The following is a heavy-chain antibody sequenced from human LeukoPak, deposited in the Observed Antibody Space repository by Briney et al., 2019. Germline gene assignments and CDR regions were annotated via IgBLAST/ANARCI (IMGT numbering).Heavy chain of an antibody. D-gene: IGHD6-19*01. V-gene: IGHV4-34*01. Sequence: AETLSLTCGVYGGSFSGYYWSSIRQSPGKGLEWIGEINHSGSSNYNPSLKSRVTMSIDTSKNHFSLKLSSVNAADTAVYYCARGLVNSGWGGYFDYWGQGTVVTVSS. CDR3: ARGLVNSGWGGYFDY. CDR2: INHSGSS. J-gene: IGHJ4*02. CDR1: GGSFSGYY.